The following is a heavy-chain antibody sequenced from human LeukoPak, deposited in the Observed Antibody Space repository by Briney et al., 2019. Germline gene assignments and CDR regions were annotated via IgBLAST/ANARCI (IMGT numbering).Heavy chain of an antibody. CDR2: TYSGGST. D-gene: IGHD6-13*01. J-gene: IGHJ4*02. CDR3: ARVRKYSSSWYLDY. V-gene: IGHV3-53*01. CDR1: GFTVSSNY. Sequence: GGSLRLSCAASGFTVSSNYMSWVRQAPGKGLEWVSVTYSGGSTYYADSVKGRFTISRDNSKNTLYLQMNSLRAEDTAVYYCARVRKYSSSWYLDYWGQGTLVTVSS.